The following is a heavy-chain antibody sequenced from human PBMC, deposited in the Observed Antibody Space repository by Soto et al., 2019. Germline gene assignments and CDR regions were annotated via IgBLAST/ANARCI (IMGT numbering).Heavy chain of an antibody. CDR1: GFSFSDAW. D-gene: IGHD2-15*01. J-gene: IGHJ3*01. CDR2: IKRQTDGETR. CDR3: TTSQRGSGGIFSIYAFDV. Sequence: EVRLVESGGGLVKPGGSLRLSCAASGFSFSDAWMHWVRQAPGKGLEWVGRIKRQTDGETRDYAAPVEGRFTVSRDDSKNTLYLHMSSLKTEDSAVYFCTTSQRGSGGIFSIYAFDVWGQGTMVTVST. V-gene: IGHV3-15*07.